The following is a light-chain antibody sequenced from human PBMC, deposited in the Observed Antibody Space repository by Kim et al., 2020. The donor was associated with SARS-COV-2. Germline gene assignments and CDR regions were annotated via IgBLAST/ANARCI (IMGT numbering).Light chain of an antibody. Sequence: SSELTQDPAVSVALGQTVRITCQGDSLRSYYASWYQQKPGQAPVLVIYGKNNRPSGIPDRCSGPSSGKTASLTITGAQAEDEADYYCNSRDSTGNRVFGG. CDR3: NSRDSTGNRV. CDR2: GKN. CDR1: SLRSYY. J-gene: IGLJ3*02. V-gene: IGLV3-19*01.